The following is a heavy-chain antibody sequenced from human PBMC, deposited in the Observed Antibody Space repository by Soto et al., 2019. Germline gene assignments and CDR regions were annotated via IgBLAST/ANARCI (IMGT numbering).Heavy chain of an antibody. CDR1: GGSISSGGYY. CDR2: IHYSGST. J-gene: IGHJ4*02. CDR3: ARDQGSSGYYYVGTGFDY. D-gene: IGHD3-22*01. V-gene: IGHV4-31*03. Sequence: PSETLSLTCTVSGGSISSGGYYWSWIRQHPGKGLEWIGYIHYSGSTYYNPSLKSRVTISVDTSKNQFSLKLSSVTAADTAVYYCARDQGSSGYYYVGTGFDYWGQGTLVTVSS.